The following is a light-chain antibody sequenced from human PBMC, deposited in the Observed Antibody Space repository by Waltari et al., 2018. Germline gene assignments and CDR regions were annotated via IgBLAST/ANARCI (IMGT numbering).Light chain of an antibody. CDR1: QSLVFSSNNKNY. CDR3: QQCYTFPYT. J-gene: IGKJ2*01. CDR2: WAS. Sequence: DIVLTQSPDSLAVSLGVRATSKCKNSQSLVFSSNNKNYLGWYQKKPGQPPKLLITWASIRESGVPDRFSGSGSGTDFTLTISSLQAEDVAVYYCQQCYTFPYTFGQGTKLEIK. V-gene: IGKV4-1*01.